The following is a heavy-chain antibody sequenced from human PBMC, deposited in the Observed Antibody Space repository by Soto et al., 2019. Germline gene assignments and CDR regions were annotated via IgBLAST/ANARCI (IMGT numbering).Heavy chain of an antibody. Sequence: EVQLVESGGDLVQPGGSLKLSCAASGFTFSGSAMHWVRQASGKGLEWVGHIRRRAKNYATVYAASVKGRFIISRDDSKNTAYLQLNSLKTDDTAVDYCTMTFDGSDYFSPDFDDWGQGTLVTVSS. CDR2: IRRRAKNYAT. D-gene: IGHD3-22*01. J-gene: IGHJ4*02. CDR3: TMTFDGSDYFSPDFDD. V-gene: IGHV3-73*02. CDR1: GFTFSGSA.